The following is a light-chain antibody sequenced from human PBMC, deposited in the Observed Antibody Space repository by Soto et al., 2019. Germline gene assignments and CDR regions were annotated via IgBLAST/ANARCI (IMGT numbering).Light chain of an antibody. CDR2: KAS. V-gene: IGKV1-5*03. CDR3: QHYNSYSDA. J-gene: IGKJ1*01. CDR1: QTISSW. Sequence: DIQMTQSPSTLSASVGDRVTITCRASQTISSWFAWYQQKPGKAPKLLIYKASTLKSGVPSRFSGSGSGTEFTLTISSLQPDDFATYYCQHYNSYSDAFGQGTKVDIK.